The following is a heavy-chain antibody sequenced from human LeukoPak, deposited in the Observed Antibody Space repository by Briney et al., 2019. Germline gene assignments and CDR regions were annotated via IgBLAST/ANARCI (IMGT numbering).Heavy chain of an antibody. V-gene: IGHV4-31*03. CDR2: IYYSGST. CDR3: ARDSPIGYSSSWYQIDY. D-gene: IGHD6-13*01. CDR1: GGSISSGGYY. Sequence: SETLSLTCTVSGGSISSGGYYWSWIRQHPGKDLEWIGYIYYSGSTYYNPSPKSRVTISVDTSKNQFSLQLSSVTAADTAVYYCARDSPIGYSSSWYQIDYWGQGTLVTVSS. J-gene: IGHJ4*02.